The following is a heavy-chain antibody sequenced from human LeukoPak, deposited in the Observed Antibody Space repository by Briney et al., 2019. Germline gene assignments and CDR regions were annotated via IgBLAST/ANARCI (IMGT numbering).Heavy chain of an antibody. CDR3: ARQYSSGWYKGYFQY. J-gene: IGHJ1*01. D-gene: IGHD6-19*01. CDR1: GGSFSGYY. Sequence: SETLSLTCGVNGGSFSGYYWTWIRQPPGKGREWIGEINHSGSTNYNPSLKSRVTISVDTSQKQFSLKLTSVTAADTAVYYCARQYSSGWYKGYFQYWGQGTLVTVSS. V-gene: IGHV4-34*01. CDR2: INHSGST.